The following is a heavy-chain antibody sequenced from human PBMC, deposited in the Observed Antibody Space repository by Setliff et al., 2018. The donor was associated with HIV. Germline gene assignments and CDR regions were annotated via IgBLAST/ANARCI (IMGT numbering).Heavy chain of an antibody. J-gene: IGHJ4*02. V-gene: IGHV3-20*04. CDR3: ARLRLYNSALEY. CDR2: INWNGGRT. CDR1: GLTFDDYG. D-gene: IGHD3-22*01. Sequence: GGSLRLSCAASGLTFDDYGMSWVRQAPGKGLEWASGINWNGGRTGYADSVKGRFTLSRDSSKNTLYLQMDSLRPEDTAVYYCARLRLYNSALEYWGQGTLVTVSS.